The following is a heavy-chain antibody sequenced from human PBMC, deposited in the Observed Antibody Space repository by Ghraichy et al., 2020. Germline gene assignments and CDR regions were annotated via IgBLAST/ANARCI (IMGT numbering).Heavy chain of an antibody. CDR3: ARASGGLRQQWELLAYFDY. CDR1: GGSISSSSYY. D-gene: IGHD1-26*01. J-gene: IGHJ4*02. V-gene: IGHV4-39*01. Sequence: SETLSLTCTVSGGSISSSSYYWGWIRQPPGKGLEWIGSIYYSGSTYYNPSLKSRVTISVDTSKNQFSLKLSSVTAADTAVYYCARASGGLRQQWELLAYFDYWGQGTLVTVSS. CDR2: IYYSGST.